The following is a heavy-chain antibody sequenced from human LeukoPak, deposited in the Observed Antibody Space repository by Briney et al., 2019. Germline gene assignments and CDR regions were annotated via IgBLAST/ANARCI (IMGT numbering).Heavy chain of an antibody. V-gene: IGHV1-2*02. Sequence: GVSVKVSCKASGYTFIGYYLHWVRQPPGQGLEGMGWINPHNGDTNYAQKFQGRVTMTRDTSITTAYMELSRLKSDDTAVYYCATVRDIVVGGGPYYFDYWGQGTLVTVSS. CDR3: ATVRDIVVGGGPYYFDY. CDR2: INPHNGDT. D-gene: IGHD2-15*01. J-gene: IGHJ4*02. CDR1: GYTFIGYY.